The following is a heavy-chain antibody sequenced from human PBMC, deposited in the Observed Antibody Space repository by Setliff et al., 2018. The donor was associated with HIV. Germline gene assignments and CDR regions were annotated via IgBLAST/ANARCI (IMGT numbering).Heavy chain of an antibody. V-gene: IGHV3-30*18. CDR1: GFRFTRYW. Sequence: PGGSLRLSCAASGFRFTRYWMSWVRQAPGRGLEWVATMSLGAGGQYYRDSVRGRFTISRDPSKNTLFLQMDSLRGDDTAVYYCVKDVSWAASWGQGTLVTVSS. D-gene: IGHD2-15*01. CDR3: VKDVSWAAS. CDR2: MSLGAGGQ. J-gene: IGHJ5*02.